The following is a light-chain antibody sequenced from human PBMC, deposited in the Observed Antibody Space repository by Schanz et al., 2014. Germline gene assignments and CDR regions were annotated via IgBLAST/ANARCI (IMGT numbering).Light chain of an antibody. CDR2: QVD. J-gene: IGLJ2*01. CDR1: SSDVGAYNS. CDR3: SAYIRTITSVV. V-gene: IGLV2-8*01. Sequence: QSALTQPPSASGSPGQSVTISCTGTSSDVGAYNSVSWYQQHPGKAPKLMIYQVDKRPSGVPDRFSGSKSGNTASLTVSGLQADDEADYFCSAYIRTITSVVFGGGTKLTVL.